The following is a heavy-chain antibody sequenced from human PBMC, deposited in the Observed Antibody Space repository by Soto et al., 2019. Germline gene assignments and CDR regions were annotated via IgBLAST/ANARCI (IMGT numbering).Heavy chain of an antibody. J-gene: IGHJ6*02. D-gene: IGHD6-13*01. CDR1: GGTFSSYA. V-gene: IGHV1-69*06. CDR2: IIPIFGTA. Sequence: GASVKVSCKASGGTFSSYAISWVRQAPGQGLEWMGGIIPIFGTANYAQKFQGRVTITADKSTSTAYMEPSSLRSEDTAVYYCARLRHSSSWYGDFGMDVWGQGTTVTVSS. CDR3: ARLRHSSSWYGDFGMDV.